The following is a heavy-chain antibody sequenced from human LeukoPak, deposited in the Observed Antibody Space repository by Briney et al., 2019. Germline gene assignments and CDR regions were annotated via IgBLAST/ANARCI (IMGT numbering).Heavy chain of an antibody. CDR3: ASNTGTSGYYPFDY. J-gene: IGHJ4*02. V-gene: IGHV1-2*02. D-gene: IGHD3-22*01. Sequence: GASEKVSCTSTVYTVTGNYMHWVRQAPGQGPEWSRWINPNSGGTHYAQKFQGRVTMTRDTSISTAYMELSRLRSDDTAVYYCASNTGTSGYYPFDYWGQGTLVTVSS. CDR2: INPNSGGT. CDR1: VYTVTGNY.